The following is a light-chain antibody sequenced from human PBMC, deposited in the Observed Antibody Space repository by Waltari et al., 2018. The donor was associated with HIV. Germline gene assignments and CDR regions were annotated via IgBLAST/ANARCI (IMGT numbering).Light chain of an antibody. Sequence: EIVMTQSPATLSVSPGVRATLCCSASRSMAGTLAWYQQKPGQAPMLLIYGAPTSATGVPARFSGSGSETDFSLTISSLLSEDFAVYYCQQYGNSAPYTFGQGSKLEIK. V-gene: IGKV3-15*01. CDR2: GAP. CDR3: QQYGNSAPYT. CDR1: RSMAGT. J-gene: IGKJ2*01.